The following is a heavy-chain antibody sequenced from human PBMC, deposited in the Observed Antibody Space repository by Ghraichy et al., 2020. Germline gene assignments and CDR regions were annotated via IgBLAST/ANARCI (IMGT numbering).Heavy chain of an antibody. J-gene: IGHJ6*02. V-gene: IGHV3-23*01. Sequence: GGSLRLSCAASGFTFSNYAMSWVRQAPEKGLEWVSSISGSGASTYYAKSVKGRFTISRDNSKNTLYLQMNSLRAEDPAVYYCAKVAQEGYYDTSGGYGVDVWGQGTTVTVSS. D-gene: IGHD3-22*01. CDR3: AKVAQEGYYDTSGGYGVDV. CDR1: GFTFSNYA. CDR2: ISGSGAST.